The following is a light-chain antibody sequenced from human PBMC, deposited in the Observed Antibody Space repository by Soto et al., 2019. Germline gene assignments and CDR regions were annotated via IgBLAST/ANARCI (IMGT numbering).Light chain of an antibody. CDR3: QQYNDWPPLT. Sequence: EIVMTQSAATLSVSPGERATLSCRASQSISSNLAWYQQKPGQAPRLLIYRASTRATGIPARFSGSGSGTEFTLTISSLQSEDFAVYYCQQYNDWPPLTFGGGTKVEIK. CDR2: RAS. J-gene: IGKJ4*01. V-gene: IGKV3-15*01. CDR1: QSISSN.